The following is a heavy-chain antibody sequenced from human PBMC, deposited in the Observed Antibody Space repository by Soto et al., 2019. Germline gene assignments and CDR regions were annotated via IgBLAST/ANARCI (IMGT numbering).Heavy chain of an antibody. Sequence: SETLSLTCTVSGGSISSYYWSWIRQPPGKGLEWIGCFSNTGSTNYNPSLKSRVTISIDTSKNQFSLKLSSVTGLRSDDTAVYYCAGDPDSHYNDSHASSYPWGQGTLVTVSS. V-gene: IGHV4-59*01. CDR3: AGDPDSHYNDSHASSYP. CDR2: FSNTGST. J-gene: IGHJ5*02. CDR1: GGSISSYY. D-gene: IGHD4-4*01.